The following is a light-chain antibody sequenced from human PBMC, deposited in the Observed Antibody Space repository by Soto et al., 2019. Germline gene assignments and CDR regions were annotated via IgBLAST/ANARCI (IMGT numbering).Light chain of an antibody. V-gene: IGKV3-15*01. CDR1: ESVSSN. CDR2: DAS. J-gene: IGKJ4*01. Sequence: EIVMTQSPATLSVSPGERATLSCRASESVSSNLAWYQQKPGQAPSLLIYDASTRATAIPARFSGSGSGTEFTLTISSLQSEDFAVYYCQQRSNWPTFGGGTKVEIK. CDR3: QQRSNWPT.